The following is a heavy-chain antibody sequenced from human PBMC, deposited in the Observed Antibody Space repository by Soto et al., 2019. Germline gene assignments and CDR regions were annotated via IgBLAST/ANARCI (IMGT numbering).Heavy chain of an antibody. D-gene: IGHD3-10*01. Sequence: QVQLVQSGAEVKKPGSSVKVSCKASGGTFSSYAISWVRQAPGQGLEWMGGIIPIFGTANYAQKFQGRVTITADESTSTGYMELRSLRSEDTAVYFCAGGGRGSGSQPGAYYFDYWGQGTLVTVSS. V-gene: IGHV1-69*01. CDR2: IIPIFGTA. J-gene: IGHJ4*02. CDR3: AGGGRGSGSQPGAYYFDY. CDR1: GGTFSSYA.